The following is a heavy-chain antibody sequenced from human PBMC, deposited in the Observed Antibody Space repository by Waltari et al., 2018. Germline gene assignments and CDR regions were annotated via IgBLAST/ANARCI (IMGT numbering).Heavy chain of an antibody. J-gene: IGHJ4*02. Sequence: EVQLVESGGVVVQPGGSLRLSCAASGFTLDDYTMHWVRQAPGKGLEWVSLISWDGGSTYYADSVKGRFTISRDNSKNSLYLQMNSLRTEDTALYYCAKSRGYSYGLNFDYWGQGTLVTVSS. CDR3: AKSRGYSYGLNFDY. CDR2: ISWDGGST. V-gene: IGHV3-43*01. D-gene: IGHD5-18*01. CDR1: GFTLDDYT.